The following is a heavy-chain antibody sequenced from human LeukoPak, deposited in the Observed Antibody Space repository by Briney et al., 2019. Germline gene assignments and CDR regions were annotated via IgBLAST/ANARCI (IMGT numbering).Heavy chain of an antibody. V-gene: IGHV4-59*01. CDR2: IYYSGST. CDR1: GGSISSYY. J-gene: IGHJ4*02. CDR3: ARVDGNDYGDLFDY. Sequence: SETLSLTCTVSGGSISSYYWSWIRQPPGKGLEWIGYIYYSGSTNYNPSLKSRVTISVDTSKNQFSLKLSSVTAADTAVYYCARVDGNDYGDLFDYWGQGTLVTVSS. D-gene: IGHD4-17*01.